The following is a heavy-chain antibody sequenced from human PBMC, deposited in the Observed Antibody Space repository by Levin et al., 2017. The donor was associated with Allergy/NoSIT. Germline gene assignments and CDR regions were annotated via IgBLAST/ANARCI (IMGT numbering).Heavy chain of an antibody. Sequence: GESLKISCAASGFIFSRYWMSWVRQAPGKGLEWVAKIKEDGSEKHYVDSVKGRFTISRDNAKNSLFLQVNSLRAEDTAVYYCARDAATLVFGVAPRGGMDVWGQGTTVTVS. J-gene: IGHJ6*02. V-gene: IGHV3-7*01. D-gene: IGHD3-3*01. CDR3: ARDAATLVFGVAPRGGMDV. CDR2: IKEDGSEK. CDR1: GFIFSRYW.